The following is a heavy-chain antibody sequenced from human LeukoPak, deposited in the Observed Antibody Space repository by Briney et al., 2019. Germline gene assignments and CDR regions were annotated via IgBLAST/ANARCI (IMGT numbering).Heavy chain of an antibody. V-gene: IGHV3-53*01. D-gene: IGHD2-2*01. CDR2: IYSGGST. CDR3: ARDGNRYCSSTSCHGGYDAFDI. J-gene: IGHJ3*02. Sequence: GGSLRLSCAASGFTVSSNYMSWVRQAPGKGLEWVSVIYSGGSTYYADSVKGRFTISRDNSKNTLYLQMNSLRAEDTAVYYCARDGNRYCSSTSCHGGYDAFDIWGQGTMVTVSS. CDR1: GFTVSSNY.